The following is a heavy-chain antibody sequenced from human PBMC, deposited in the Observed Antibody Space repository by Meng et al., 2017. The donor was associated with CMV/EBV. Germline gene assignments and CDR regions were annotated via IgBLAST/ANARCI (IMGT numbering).Heavy chain of an antibody. CDR2: TRNKANDYTT. CDR3: ARGGAIDGNDGRVVNY. CDR1: TCSDHY. J-gene: IGHJ4*02. D-gene: IGHD2-21*01. V-gene: IGHV3-72*01. Sequence: TCSDHYIDWVRQAPGKGLEWVGRTRNKANDYTTEYAASVKGRFTILRDDSKNSVYLQMNSLRDEDTAVYYCARGGAIDGNDGRVVNYWGQGTLVTVS.